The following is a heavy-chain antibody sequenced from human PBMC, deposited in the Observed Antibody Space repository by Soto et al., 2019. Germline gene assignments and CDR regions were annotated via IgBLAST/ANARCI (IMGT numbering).Heavy chain of an antibody. Sequence: QVQLVQSGAEVKKPGASVKVSCKASGYTFSSYAIHWVRQAPGQGLEWMGWINAGNGNSEYSQKLQGRVTSTRDTSASTVYLELSSLRLEDTGVFFCARFYGSSASWGQGSLLTVSS. D-gene: IGHD6-6*01. J-gene: IGHJ4*02. V-gene: IGHV1-3*01. CDR2: INAGNGNS. CDR1: GYTFSSYA. CDR3: ARFYGSSAS.